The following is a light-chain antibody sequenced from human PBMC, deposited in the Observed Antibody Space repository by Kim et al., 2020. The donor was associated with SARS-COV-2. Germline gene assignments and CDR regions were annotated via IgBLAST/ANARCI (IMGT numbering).Light chain of an antibody. CDR1: KVGDKY. CDR2: QDS. CDR3: QAWDSSNVV. Sequence: VSPGQTASITWSGDKVGDKYACWYQQKPGQSPVLVIYQDSKRPSGIPERFSGSNSGNTATLTISGTQAMDEADYYCQAWDSSNVVFGGGTKLTVL. J-gene: IGLJ2*01. V-gene: IGLV3-1*01.